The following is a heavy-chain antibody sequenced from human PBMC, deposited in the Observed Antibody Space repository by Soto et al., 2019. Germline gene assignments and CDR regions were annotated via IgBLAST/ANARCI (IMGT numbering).Heavy chain of an antibody. Sequence: GGSLRLSCAVSGFTFSSYAMSWVRQAPGKGLEWVSAISGSGDTTSYADSVKGRFTVSRGTSKNTLYLQMNSLRAEDTAVYYCAIRDLGNGYPLYYWGHGTLVTVSS. CDR1: GFTFSSYA. J-gene: IGHJ4*01. D-gene: IGHD5-18*01. CDR3: AIRDLGNGYPLYY. V-gene: IGHV3-23*01. CDR2: ISGSGDTT.